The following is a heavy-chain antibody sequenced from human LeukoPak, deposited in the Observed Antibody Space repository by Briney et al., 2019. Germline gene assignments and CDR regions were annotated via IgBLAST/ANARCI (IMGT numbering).Heavy chain of an antibody. CDR1: GYTFTSYD. CDR3: ARGQYYDFWSGYYDIRGFDY. V-gene: IGHV1-8*03. CDR2: MNPNSGNT. Sequence: GASVKVSCKASGYTFTSYDINWVRQATGQGLEWVGWMNPNSGNTGYAQKFQGRVTITRNSSISTAYMELSSLRSEDTAVYYCARGQYYDFWSGYYDIRGFDYWGQGTLVTVSS. J-gene: IGHJ4*02. D-gene: IGHD3-3*01.